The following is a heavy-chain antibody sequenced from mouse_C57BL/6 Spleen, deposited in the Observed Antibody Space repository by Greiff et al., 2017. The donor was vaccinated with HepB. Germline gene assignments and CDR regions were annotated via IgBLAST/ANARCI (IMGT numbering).Heavy chain of an antibody. CDR3: ALGIDYCCGSFRGFAY. Sequence: QVQLQQPGAELVKPGASVKVSCKASGYTFTSYWMHWVKQRPGQGLEWIGRIHPSDSDTNYNQKFKGKATLTVDKSSSTAYMQLSSLTSEDSAVYYGALGIDYCCGSFRGFAYWGQGTLVTVSA. V-gene: IGHV1-74*01. D-gene: IGHD1-1*01. J-gene: IGHJ3*01. CDR1: GYTFTSYW. CDR2: IHPSDSDT.